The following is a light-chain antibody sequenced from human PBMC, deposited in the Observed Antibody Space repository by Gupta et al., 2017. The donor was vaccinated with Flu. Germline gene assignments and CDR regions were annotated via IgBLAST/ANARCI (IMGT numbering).Light chain of an antibody. V-gene: IGKV2-30*01. Sequence: ATLGRPASIACRSSQSLVCSDVRTSLHWFQQRPGQSPRLLIYLVSHHGSGVPSKFSGSGSGTDFTLNISRLEAEDVAVYFCQHSGRWPWAFGQGTKVEIK. CDR3: QHSGRWPWA. CDR2: LVS. J-gene: IGKJ1*01. CDR1: QSLVCSDVRTS.